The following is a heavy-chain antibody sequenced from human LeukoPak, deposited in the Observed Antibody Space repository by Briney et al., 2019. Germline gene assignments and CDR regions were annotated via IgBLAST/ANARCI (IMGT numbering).Heavy chain of an antibody. Sequence: SETLSLTCAVYGGSFSGYYWSWIRQPPGKGLEWIGEINHSGSTNYNPSLKSRVTISVDTSKNQFSLKLSSVTAADTAVYYCARNDPYIMAYFDYWGQGTLVTVSS. CDR1: GGSFSGYY. CDR3: ARNDPYIMAYFDY. D-gene: IGHD3-16*01. J-gene: IGHJ4*02. V-gene: IGHV4-34*01. CDR2: INHSGST.